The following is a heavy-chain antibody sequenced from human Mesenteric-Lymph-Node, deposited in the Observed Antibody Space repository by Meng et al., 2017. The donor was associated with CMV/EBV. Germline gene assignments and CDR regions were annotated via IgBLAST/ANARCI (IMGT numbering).Heavy chain of an antibody. CDR2: INNDGSNT. V-gene: IGHV3-74*01. Sequence: CAASGFTFSSNWMHWVRQAPGEGLVWVSRINNDGSNTNYADSVKGRFTISRDNAKNTLYLQMNSLRGEDTSVYYCARGGCSSTSCLDYWGQGALVTVSS. D-gene: IGHD2-2*01. J-gene: IGHJ4*02. CDR1: GFTFSSNW. CDR3: ARGGCSSTSCLDY.